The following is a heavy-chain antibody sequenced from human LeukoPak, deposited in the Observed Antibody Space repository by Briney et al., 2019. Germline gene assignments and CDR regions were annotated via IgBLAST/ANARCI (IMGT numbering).Heavy chain of an antibody. J-gene: IGHJ4*02. CDR2: IYYSGST. CDR3: ARGPRKYSSSSGIVGARTDKTFDY. V-gene: IGHV4-31*03. Sequence: KPSETLSLTCTVSGGSISSGGYYWSWIRQHPGKGLEWIGYIYYSGSTYYNPSLKSRVTISVDTSKNQFSLKLSSVTAADTAVYYCARGPRKYSSSSGIVGARTDKTFDYWGQGTLVTVSS. D-gene: IGHD6-6*01. CDR1: GGSISSGGYY.